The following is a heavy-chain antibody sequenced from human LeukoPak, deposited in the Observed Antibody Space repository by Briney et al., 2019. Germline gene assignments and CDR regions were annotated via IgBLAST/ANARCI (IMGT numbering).Heavy chain of an antibody. CDR1: GGSISSYY. D-gene: IGHD4-11*01. V-gene: IGHV4-59*01. Sequence: KPSETLSLTCTVSGGSISSYYWSWIRQPPGKGLEWIGYIYYSGSTNYNPSLKSRVTISVDTSKNQFSLKLSSVTAEDTAVYYCARDKGYSNYVALYYYYGMDVWGQGTTVTVSS. J-gene: IGHJ6*02. CDR3: ARDKGYSNYVALYYYYGMDV. CDR2: IYYSGST.